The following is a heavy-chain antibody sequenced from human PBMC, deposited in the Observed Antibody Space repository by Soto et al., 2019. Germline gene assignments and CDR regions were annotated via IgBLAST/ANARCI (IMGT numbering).Heavy chain of an antibody. CDR1: GYTFTGYY. V-gene: IGHV1-2*02. J-gene: IGHJ6*02. D-gene: IGHD2-2*01. CDR3: ARERYQVISDGMDV. CDR2: INPQTGGT. Sequence: QVQLVQSGAEVKTPGASVRVSCKASGYTFTGYYIHWVREAPGQGLEWMGWINPQTGGTSYAQKFQGRVTLSRDTSINTAYLELSRLRFYDAAVYFCARERYQVISDGMDVWGQGTTVTVSS.